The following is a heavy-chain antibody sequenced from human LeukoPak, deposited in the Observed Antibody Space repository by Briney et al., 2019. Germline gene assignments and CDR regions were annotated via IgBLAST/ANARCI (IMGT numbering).Heavy chain of an antibody. CDR3: AKLGYCSGGSCAADAFDI. CDR2: IYYSGST. V-gene: IGHV4-59*08. Sequence: SETLSLTCTVSGGSISSHYWSWIRQPPGKGLEWIGYIYYSGSTNYNPSLKSRVTISVDTSKNQFSLKLSSVTAADTAVYYCAKLGYCSGGSCAADAFDIWGQGTMVTVSS. D-gene: IGHD2-15*01. J-gene: IGHJ3*02. CDR1: GGSISSHY.